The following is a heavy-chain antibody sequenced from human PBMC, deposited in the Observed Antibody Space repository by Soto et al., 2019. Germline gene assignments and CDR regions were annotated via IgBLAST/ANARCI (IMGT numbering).Heavy chain of an antibody. V-gene: IGHV3-7*03. CDR2: IKQDGSER. J-gene: IGHJ4*02. D-gene: IGHD3-22*01. CDR1: GFTFSTHW. CDR3: ARGDYFDRRFDD. Sequence: PGGSLRLSCAASGFTFSTHWMNWVRQAPGKGLEWVADIKQDGSERYYVDSVKGRFTISRDNAKNSLFLQMNSLRAEDTALYYCARGDYFDRRFDDWGQGTLVTVSS.